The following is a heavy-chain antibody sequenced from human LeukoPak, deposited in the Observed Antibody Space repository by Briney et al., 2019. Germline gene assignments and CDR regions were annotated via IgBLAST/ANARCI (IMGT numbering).Heavy chain of an antibody. Sequence: PSETLSLTCAVYGGSFSGYYWSWIRQPPGKGLEWIGEINHSGSTNYNPSLKSRVTISVDTSKNRFSLKLSSVTAADTAVYYCARAKRITIFGVVITPQPTFDYWGQGTLVTVSS. CDR2: INHSGST. D-gene: IGHD3-3*01. CDR1: GGSFSGYY. J-gene: IGHJ4*02. CDR3: ARAKRITIFGVVITPQPTFDY. V-gene: IGHV4-34*01.